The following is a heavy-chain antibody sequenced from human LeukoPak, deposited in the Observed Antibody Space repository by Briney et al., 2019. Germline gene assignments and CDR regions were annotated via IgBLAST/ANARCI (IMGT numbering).Heavy chain of an antibody. D-gene: IGHD2-2*03. Sequence: ASVKVSCKASNYTFTSYGISWVRQAPGQGLEWMAWINAYNGDTNYAQKLQGRVTLTTDTSTSTAYMELRSLRSEDTAAYYCARGRLIGYCSSTSCYIGAFDIWGQGTMVTVSS. CDR3: ARGRLIGYCSSTSCYIGAFDI. J-gene: IGHJ3*02. CDR1: NYTFTSYG. CDR2: INAYNGDT. V-gene: IGHV1-18*01.